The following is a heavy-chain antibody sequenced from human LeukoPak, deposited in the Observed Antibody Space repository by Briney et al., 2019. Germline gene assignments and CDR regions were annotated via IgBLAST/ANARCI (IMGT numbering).Heavy chain of an antibody. Sequence: GGSLRLSCVASGFTFSKYLMNWVRQAPGKGLEWVSGISHSGSSIYYADSVKGRFTISRDNSKNTLYLQMDRLRVEDTAVYYCAMALDYWGQGTLVTVPS. V-gene: IGHV3-23*01. CDR3: AMALDY. CDR2: ISHSGSSI. J-gene: IGHJ4*02. CDR1: GFTFSKYL.